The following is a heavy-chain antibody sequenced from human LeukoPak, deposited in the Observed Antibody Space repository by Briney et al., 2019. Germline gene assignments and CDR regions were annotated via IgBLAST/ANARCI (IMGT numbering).Heavy chain of an antibody. J-gene: IGHJ4*02. CDR3: AKGALGSWYYFDY. Sequence: SGGSLRLSCAASGFTFSSYWMSWVRQAPGKGPEWVSTFSRSGPDTYYADSVKGRFTIFRDNSKNTLYLQMNSLRDEDTAVYYCAKGALGSWYYFDYWGRGTLVTVSS. V-gene: IGHV3-23*01. CDR2: FSRSGPDT. D-gene: IGHD6-13*01. CDR1: GFTFSSYW.